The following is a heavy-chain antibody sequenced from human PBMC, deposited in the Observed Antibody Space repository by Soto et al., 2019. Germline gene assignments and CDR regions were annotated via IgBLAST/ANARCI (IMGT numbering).Heavy chain of an antibody. CDR1: NGSISPYY. J-gene: IGHJ4*02. Sequence: QVQLQESGPGLVRPSETLSLTCSVSNGSISPYYWSWVRQPPGKGLEWIAFIYYTGTTSYNPSLKSRVTISLDTSNKQFSLRLTSVTAADTAVYYCARASPIAARLGRYFDSWGQGNLVIVSS. CDR2: IYYTGTT. CDR3: ARASPIAARLGRYFDS. D-gene: IGHD6-6*01. V-gene: IGHV4-59*01.